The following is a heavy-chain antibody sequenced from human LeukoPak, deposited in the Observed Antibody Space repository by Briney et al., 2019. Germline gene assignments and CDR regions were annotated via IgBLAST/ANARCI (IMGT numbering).Heavy chain of an antibody. CDR3: ARAKYYYDSSGGDYFDY. CDR2: LYYSGKT. Sequence: SDTLSLTCIISGGYISSTTYYWGWIRQPPGKGLEWIGTLYYSGKTYYNPSLKSRVTMSVDTSKNQFSLKLSSVTAADTAVYYCARAKYYYDSSGGDYFDYWGQGTLVTVSS. D-gene: IGHD3-22*01. J-gene: IGHJ4*02. CDR1: GGYISSTTYY. V-gene: IGHV4-39*07.